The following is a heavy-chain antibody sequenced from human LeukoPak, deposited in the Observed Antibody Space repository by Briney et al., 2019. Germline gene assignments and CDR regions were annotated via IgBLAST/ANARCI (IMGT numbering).Heavy chain of an antibody. CDR3: ARSSYCSGGSCYSDY. CDR1: GHIFASYW. CDR2: IYPGDSDT. V-gene: IGHV5-51*01. Sequence: GESLKISCKGSGHIFASYWIAWVRQMTGKGLEWMGIIYPGDSDTRYSPSFQGKVTISADKSISTAYLKWSSLKASDNAMYYCARSSYCSGGSCYSDYWGQGTLVTVSS. D-gene: IGHD2-15*01. J-gene: IGHJ4*02.